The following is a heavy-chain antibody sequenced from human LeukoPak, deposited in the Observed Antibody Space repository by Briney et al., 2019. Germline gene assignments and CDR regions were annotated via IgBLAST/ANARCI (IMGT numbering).Heavy chain of an antibody. D-gene: IGHD3-22*01. CDR3: ARKLNYDIRVFQH. J-gene: IGHJ1*01. V-gene: IGHV1-8*01. Sequence: ASVKVSCKASGYTFTRYDINWVRQATGQGLEWMGWMNPNSGNTGYAQKFQGRVTMTRNTSINTAYMELSSLTSEDTAVYYCARKLNYDIRVFQHWGQGTLVTVSS. CDR2: MNPNSGNT. CDR1: GYTFTRYD.